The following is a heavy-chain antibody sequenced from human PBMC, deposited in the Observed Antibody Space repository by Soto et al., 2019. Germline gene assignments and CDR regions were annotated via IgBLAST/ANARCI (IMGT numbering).Heavy chain of an antibody. D-gene: IGHD3-9*01. J-gene: IGHJ5*02. Sequence: PSETLSLTSAVSVGSINSNRWWTWVRQAPGKGLEWIGEIHDGGTTNYNLSLKSRVTLSIDESKNQFSLDMKSVSAADTAVYYCAGQWAAGYGAFDPWGQGILVTVSS. CDR1: VGSINSNRW. CDR2: IHDGGTT. CDR3: AGQWAAGYGAFDP. V-gene: IGHV4-4*02.